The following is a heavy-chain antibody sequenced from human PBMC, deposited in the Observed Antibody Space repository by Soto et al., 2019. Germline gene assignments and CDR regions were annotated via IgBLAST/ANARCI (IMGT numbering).Heavy chain of an antibody. CDR2: IDYNGRA. CDR3: ARGPDHSKVGY. V-gene: IGHV4-59*02. D-gene: IGHD4-4*01. J-gene: IGHJ4*02. Sequence: PSETLSLTCPVSDGSVTGYCWSWIRQPPGKGLEWIGCIDYNGRAHYNPSLTSRVTMSLDTSNNHFSLKLSSVTTTDTAVYYCARGPDHSKVGYWGQGTLVTVSS. CDR1: DGSVTGYC.